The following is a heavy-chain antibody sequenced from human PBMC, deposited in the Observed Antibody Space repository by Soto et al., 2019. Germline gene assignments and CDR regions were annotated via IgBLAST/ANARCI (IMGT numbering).Heavy chain of an antibody. Sequence: EVRLVESGGGLVKPGGSLRVSCAASGFNFNTYSMNWVRQAPGTGLEWVSFISTSGGYKYYADSVRGRFTISSDNAQKSVYLEMNSLTADDTAVYYCAGERSALPGARDAMDVWGQGTTVTGSS. CDR2: ISTSGGYK. V-gene: IGHV3-21*02. J-gene: IGHJ6*02. D-gene: IGHD1-26*01. CDR3: AGERSALPGARDAMDV. CDR1: GFNFNTYS.